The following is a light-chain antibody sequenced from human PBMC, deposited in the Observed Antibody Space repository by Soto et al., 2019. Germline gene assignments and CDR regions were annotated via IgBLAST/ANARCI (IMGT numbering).Light chain of an antibody. J-gene: IGKJ5*01. Sequence: DIQMTQSPSSLSASVGDRVTITCRASQDIRNHLAWFQQKPGNAPKSLISAASVLHSGVPSKFSGSGSGTDFTLTISSLQPDDIATYYCQQYSSYPVTFGQGTRLEIK. V-gene: IGKV1-16*02. CDR1: QDIRNH. CDR2: AAS. CDR3: QQYSSYPVT.